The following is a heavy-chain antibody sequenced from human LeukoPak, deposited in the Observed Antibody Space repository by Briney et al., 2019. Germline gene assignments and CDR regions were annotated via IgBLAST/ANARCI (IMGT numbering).Heavy chain of an antibody. J-gene: IGHJ4*02. CDR1: GGSISSYY. V-gene: IGHV4-4*07. D-gene: IGHD5-18*01. Sequence: SETLSLTCTVSGGSISSYYWSWIRQPAGKGLEWIGRIYTSGSTNYNPSLKSRVTISVDTPKNQFSLKLSSVTAADTAVYYCARGGYSYGIFDYWGQGTLVTVSS. CDR3: ARGGYSYGIFDY. CDR2: IYTSGST.